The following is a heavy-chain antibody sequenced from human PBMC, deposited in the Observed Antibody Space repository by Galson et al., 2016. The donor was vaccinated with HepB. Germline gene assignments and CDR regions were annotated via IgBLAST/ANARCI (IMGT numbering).Heavy chain of an antibody. Sequence: SLRISCAASGFTLSSYSMNWVRQTPGKGLEWVSYITSRSTAIYYADSVKGRFTISRDNARNSLYLQMNSLRAEDTAVYYCAREGTCSSSFIYYYYGMDVWGQGTTVTVSS. V-gene: IGHV3-48*04. CDR2: ITSRSTAI. CDR3: AREGTCSSSFIYYYYGMDV. D-gene: IGHD6-13*01. CDR1: GFTLSSYS. J-gene: IGHJ6*02.